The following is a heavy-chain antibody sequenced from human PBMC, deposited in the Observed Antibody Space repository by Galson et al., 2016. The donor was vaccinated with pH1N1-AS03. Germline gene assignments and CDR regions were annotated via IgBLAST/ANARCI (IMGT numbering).Heavy chain of an antibody. V-gene: IGHV4-59*01. J-gene: IGHJ6*02. CDR2: MYYSGTT. CDR1: GAGGSFSGYY. Sequence: ETLSLTCTVSGAGGSFSGYYWYWIRQPPGKGLEWIGNMYYSGTTNYNPSLKSRVTMSVDTSRNQFSLRLSSVTAADTAIYYCARSIPGVMMQDGMDVWGQGTTVTVSS. CDR3: ARSIPGVMMQDGMDV. D-gene: IGHD3-16*01.